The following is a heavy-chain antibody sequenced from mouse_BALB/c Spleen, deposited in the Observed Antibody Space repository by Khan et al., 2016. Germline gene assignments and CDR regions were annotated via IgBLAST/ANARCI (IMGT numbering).Heavy chain of an antibody. J-gene: IGHJ2*01. CDR1: GYSITSGYG. V-gene: IGHV3-2*02. D-gene: IGHD1-2*01. CDR3: VRTARINY. CDR2: ISYSGST. Sequence: VQLKQSGPGLVKPSQSLSLTCTVTGYSITSGYGWNWIRQFPGNKLEWMGYISYSGSTNYNPSLKSRISITRDTSKNQLFLQLNSVTTEDRAAYYCVRTARINYWGQGTTLTVSA.